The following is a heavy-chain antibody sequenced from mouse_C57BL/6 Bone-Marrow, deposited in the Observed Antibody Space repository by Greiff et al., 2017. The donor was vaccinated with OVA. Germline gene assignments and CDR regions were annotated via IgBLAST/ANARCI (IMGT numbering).Heavy chain of an antibody. CDR1: GYTFTSYW. D-gene: IGHD1-1*02. J-gene: IGHJ4*01. V-gene: IGHV1-64*01. Sequence: QVQLKQSGAELVKPGASVKLSCKASGYTFTSYWMHWVKQRPGQGLEWIGMIHPNSGSTNYNEKFKSKATLTVDKSSSTAYMQLSSLTSEDSAVYYCARRVYGPMDYWGQGTSVTVSS. CDR3: ARRVYGPMDY. CDR2: IHPNSGST.